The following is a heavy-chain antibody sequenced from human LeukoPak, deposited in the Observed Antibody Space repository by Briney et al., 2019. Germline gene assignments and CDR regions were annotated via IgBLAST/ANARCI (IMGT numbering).Heavy chain of an antibody. D-gene: IGHD3-10*01. Sequence: RASVKVSCKASGYTFTNYGFSWVRQAPGQGLEWMGWISAYSGNTNYAQKLQGRVTMTTDTSTSTAYMEVRSLRSDDTAVYFCARDRPYLALGFRDFLFSDYWGQGTLVTVSS. J-gene: IGHJ4*02. CDR3: ARDRPYLALGFRDFLFSDY. V-gene: IGHV1-18*01. CDR1: GYTFTNYG. CDR2: ISAYSGNT.